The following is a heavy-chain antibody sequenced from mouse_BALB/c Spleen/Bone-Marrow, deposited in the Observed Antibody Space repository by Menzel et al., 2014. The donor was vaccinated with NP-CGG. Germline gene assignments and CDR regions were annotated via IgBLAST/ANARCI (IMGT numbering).Heavy chain of an antibody. CDR2: IIPSNGRT. D-gene: IGHD2-3*01. CDR3: ARWLLQYFDV. J-gene: IGHJ1*01. Sequence: VKLMESGAELVKPGASVKLSCKASGYTFTSYWMHWVKQRPGQGLEWIGEIIPSNGRTNYNEEFKSKATLTVDKSSNTAYMQLSSLTSEDSAVYYCARWLLQYFDVWGAGTTVTVSS. V-gene: IGHV1S81*02. CDR1: GYTFTSYW.